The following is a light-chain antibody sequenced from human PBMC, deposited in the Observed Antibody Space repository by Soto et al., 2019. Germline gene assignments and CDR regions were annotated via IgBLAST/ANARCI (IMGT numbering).Light chain of an antibody. Sequence: DIQMTQSPSSLSASVGDRVTVSCRASQSVYRYLNWYQQKPGKPPQLLSSAASTLQSGVPSRFTGSGSGTDVTLIISSLQPEDVATYYCQQSYSTPPTFGQGTKVEIK. CDR1: QSVYRY. CDR3: QQSYSTPPT. V-gene: IGKV1-39*01. J-gene: IGKJ1*01. CDR2: AAS.